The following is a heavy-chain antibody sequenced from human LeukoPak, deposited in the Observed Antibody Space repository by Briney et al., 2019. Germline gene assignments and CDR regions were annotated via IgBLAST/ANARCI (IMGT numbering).Heavy chain of an antibody. CDR3: AREMEGGTGTTPEY. CDR2: MNPNSGNT. J-gene: IGHJ4*02. CDR1: GYTFTSYY. D-gene: IGHD1-7*01. V-gene: IGHV1-8*02. Sequence: ASVKVSCKASGYTFTSYYMHWVRQAPGQGLEWMGWMNPNSGNTGYAQKFQGRVTMTRNTSISTAYMELSSLRSEDTAVYYCAREMEGGTGTTPEYWGQGTLVTVSS.